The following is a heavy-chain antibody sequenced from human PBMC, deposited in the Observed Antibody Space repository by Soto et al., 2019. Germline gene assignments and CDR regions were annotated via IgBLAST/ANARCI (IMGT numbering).Heavy chain of an antibody. CDR3: ARVGYCSGGRCYPAYYGMDV. CDR2: TYHSGST. J-gene: IGHJ6*02. V-gene: IGHV4-4*02. CDR1: GGSISSSDW. D-gene: IGHD2-15*01. Sequence: QVQLQESGPGLVKPSGTLSLTCAVSGGSISSSDWWSWVRQPPGKGLEWFGETYHSGSTKYNPSLQSRVTISVDKSKNQFSLKVNSVTAADTAVYYCARVGYCSGGRCYPAYYGMDVWGQGTPVTVSS.